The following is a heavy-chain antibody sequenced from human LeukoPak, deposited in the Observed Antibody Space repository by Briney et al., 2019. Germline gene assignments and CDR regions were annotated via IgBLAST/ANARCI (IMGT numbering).Heavy chain of an antibody. Sequence: PSETLSLTCTVSGDPISTSSDYKWTWIRQPPRKGLEWIGYIYYSGSTNYNPSLQSRVTISVDTSNNQFSLKLTSVTAADTAVYYCAGEYSAFDYWGQGTLVTVSS. V-gene: IGHV4-61*08. CDR2: IYYSGST. CDR3: AGEYSAFDY. J-gene: IGHJ4*02. D-gene: IGHD5-12*01. CDR1: GDPISTSSDY.